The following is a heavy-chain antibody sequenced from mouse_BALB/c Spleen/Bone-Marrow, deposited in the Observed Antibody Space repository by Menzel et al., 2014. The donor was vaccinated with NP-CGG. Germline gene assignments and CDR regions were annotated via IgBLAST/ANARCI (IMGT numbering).Heavy chain of an antibody. CDR3: ARGANWDYFDH. Sequence: EVKLQESGPELVKPGASVKIPCKASGYTFTDYNMDWVKQSHGKSLEWIGDINPNNGGTIYNQKFKGKATLTVDKSSSTAYMELRSLTSEDTAVYYCARGANWDYFDHWGQGTTLTVSS. J-gene: IGHJ2*01. CDR1: GYTFTDYN. D-gene: IGHD4-1*01. CDR2: INPNNGGT. V-gene: IGHV1-18*01.